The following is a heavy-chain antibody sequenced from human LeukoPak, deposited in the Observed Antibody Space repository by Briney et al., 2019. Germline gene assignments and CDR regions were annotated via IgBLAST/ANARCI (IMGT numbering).Heavy chain of an antibody. CDR3: ARGRITIFGVVYWYFDL. J-gene: IGHJ2*01. CDR1: GGSISSYY. CDR2: IYYSGST. Sequence: ETLSLTCTVSGGSISSYYWSWIRQSLGKGLEWIGYIYYSGSTNYNPSLKSRVTISVDTSKNQFSLKLSSVTAADTAVYYCARGRITIFGVVYWYFDLWGRGTLVTVSS. D-gene: IGHD3-3*01. V-gene: IGHV4-59*01.